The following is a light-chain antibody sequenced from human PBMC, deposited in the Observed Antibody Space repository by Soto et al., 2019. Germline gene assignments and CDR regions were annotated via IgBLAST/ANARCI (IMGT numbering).Light chain of an antibody. CDR1: QGISNY. Sequence: DIQMTQSPSSLSASVGDRVTITCRASQGISNYLAWYQQKPGKVPKLLIYAASTLQSGVPSRFSGSGSGTDFTITISSLQPEDVATYYWQKYNSAPLTFSGRTKVEIK. J-gene: IGKJ4*01. CDR2: AAS. V-gene: IGKV1-27*01. CDR3: QKYNSAPLT.